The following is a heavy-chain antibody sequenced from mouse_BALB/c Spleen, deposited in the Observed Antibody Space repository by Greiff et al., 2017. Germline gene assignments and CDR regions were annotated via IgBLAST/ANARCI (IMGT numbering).Heavy chain of an antibody. J-gene: IGHJ3*01. CDR1: GYTFTSYT. Sequence: QVQLQQSGAELVRPGSSVKISCKASGYTFTSYTMHWVKQRPGQGLEWIGYINPSSGYTNYNQKFKDKATLTADKSSSTAYMQLSSLTSEDSAVYYCARPYYGSSSSWFAYWGQGTLVTVSA. V-gene: IGHV1S26*01. CDR3: ARPYYGSSSSWFAY. D-gene: IGHD1-1*01. CDR2: INPSSGYT.